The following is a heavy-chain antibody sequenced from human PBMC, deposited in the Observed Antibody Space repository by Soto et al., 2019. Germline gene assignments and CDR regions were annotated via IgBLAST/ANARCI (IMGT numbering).Heavy chain of an antibody. D-gene: IGHD2-2*01. V-gene: IGHV3-74*01. CDR1: GFTFSSYW. Sequence: PGESLKSSCAASGFTFSSYWMLWVRQAPGKGLVWVSRINSDGSSTSSADSVKGRFTISRDNAKNTLYLQMNSLRAEDTAVYYCARAMAVGYCSSISCSDAFDIWGQGTMVTVSS. CDR3: ARAMAVGYCSSISCSDAFDI. CDR2: INSDGSST. J-gene: IGHJ3*02.